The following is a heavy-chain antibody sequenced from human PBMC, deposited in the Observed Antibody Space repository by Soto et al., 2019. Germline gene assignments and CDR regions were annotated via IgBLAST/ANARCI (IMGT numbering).Heavy chain of an antibody. V-gene: IGHV3-48*01. CDR2: ISSSSSTI. J-gene: IGHJ6*03. D-gene: IGHD6-6*01. CDR3: AREIGSSSSNYMDV. CDR1: GFTFSSYS. Sequence: GGSLRLSCAASGFTFSSYSMNWVRQAPGKGLEWVSYISSSSSTIYYADSGKGRCTISRDNAKNSLYLQMNSLRAEDTAVYYCAREIGSSSSNYMDVWGKGTTVTVSS.